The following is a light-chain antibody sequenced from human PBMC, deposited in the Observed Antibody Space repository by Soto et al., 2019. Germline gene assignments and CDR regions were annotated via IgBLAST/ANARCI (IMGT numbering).Light chain of an antibody. V-gene: IGLV2-14*01. CDR2: EVN. CDR1: SSDIGLYNY. Sequence: QSVLSQPASMSGSPGQSITIPYSGASSDIGLYNYVSWYQHHPGKAPKLLISEVNIRPSGLSDRFSGSKAGNTASLTISGLQPEDEAYYYCSSLSTTSTPIVFGTGTKVTVL. J-gene: IGLJ1*01. CDR3: SSLSTTSTPIV.